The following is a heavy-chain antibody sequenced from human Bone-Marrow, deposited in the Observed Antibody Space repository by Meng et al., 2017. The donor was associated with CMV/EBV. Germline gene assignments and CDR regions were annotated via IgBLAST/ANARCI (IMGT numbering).Heavy chain of an antibody. CDR2: ISYNGTNK. J-gene: IGHJ4*02. D-gene: IGHD3-3*01. Sequence: GESLKISCVASSGFTLSGYAMHWVRQAPGKGLEWVALISYNGTNKYYADSVKGRFTISRDNSKNTLYLQMNSLRAEDTAVYYCARERRGFWSGYYPPRALDYWGQGTLVTVSS. CDR1: SGFTLSGYA. CDR3: ARERRGFWSGYYPPRALDY. V-gene: IGHV3-30-3*01.